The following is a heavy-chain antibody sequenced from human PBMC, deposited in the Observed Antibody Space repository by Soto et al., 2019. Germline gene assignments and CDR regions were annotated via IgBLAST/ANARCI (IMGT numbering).Heavy chain of an antibody. CDR2: VNSDGHDT. CDR1: GFTFNSFL. J-gene: IGHJ4*02. Sequence: GGSLRLSCAASGFTFNSFLMHWVRQTPGKGLVWVSRVNSDGHDTVYADSVKGRSTLSRDNAKNTVFLQMSSLRAEDTAVYYCTRGRENYSYFDYWGQGIVVTVSS. V-gene: IGHV3-74*01. CDR3: TRGRENYSYFDY. D-gene: IGHD1-26*01.